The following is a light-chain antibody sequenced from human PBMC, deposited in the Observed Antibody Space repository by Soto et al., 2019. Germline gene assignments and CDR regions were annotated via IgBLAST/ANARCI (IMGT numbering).Light chain of an antibody. V-gene: IGKV1-39*01. CDR1: QTITNY. Sequence: DIQMTQSPSSLSASVGDRVTITCRASQTITNYLNWYQQRPGKAPKLLIFHTSTLQSGVPSRFSGNGSGTDFTLMISSLQPEDFATYYCQQTTDSPYTFGQGTKVEI. CDR3: QQTTDSPYT. CDR2: HTS. J-gene: IGKJ2*01.